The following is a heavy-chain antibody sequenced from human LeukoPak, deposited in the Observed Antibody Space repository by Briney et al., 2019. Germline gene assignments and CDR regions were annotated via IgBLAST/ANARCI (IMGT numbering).Heavy chain of an antibody. D-gene: IGHD2-8*01. CDR1: GGSFSGYY. CDR2: INHSGST. CDR3: ARGRIVLMMYAINRGDYFDY. J-gene: IGHJ4*02. V-gene: IGHV4-34*01. Sequence: SETLSLTCAVSGGSFSGYYWGWIRQPPGKGLEWIGEINHSGSTNYNPSLKSRVTISVDTSKNQFSLKLSSVTAADTAVYYCARGRIVLMMYAINRGDYFDYWGQGTLVTVSS.